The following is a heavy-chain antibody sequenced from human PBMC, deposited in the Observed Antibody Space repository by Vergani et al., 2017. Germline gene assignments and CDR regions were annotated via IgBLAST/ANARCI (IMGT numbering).Heavy chain of an antibody. CDR1: GFTFSSYA. CDR2: ISGSGGST. J-gene: IGHJ6*02. Sequence: EVQLLESGGGLVQPGGSLRLSCAASGFTFSSYAMSWVRQAPGKGLEWVSAISGSGGSTYYADSVKGRFTISRDNSKNTLYLQMNSLRAEDTAVYYCAHNPPPGDGSGSYYNGNSGSSYYYYGMDVWGQGTTVTVSS. D-gene: IGHD3-10*01. V-gene: IGHV3-23*01. CDR3: AHNPPPGDGSGSYYNGNSGSSYYYYGMDV.